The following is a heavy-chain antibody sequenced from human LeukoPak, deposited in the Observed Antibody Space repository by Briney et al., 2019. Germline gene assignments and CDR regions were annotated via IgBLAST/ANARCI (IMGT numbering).Heavy chain of an antibody. CDR1: GYTVTGYY. J-gene: IGHJ6*02. Sequence: ASVKVPCKTSGYTVTGYYMHWVRQAPGQGLEWMGWINPNSGGTNYAQKFRGRVTMTRDTSISTAYMELSRLRSDDTAVYYCARGAPDRITMVRGVIYYYGMDVWGQGTTVTVSS. CDR2: INPNSGGT. D-gene: IGHD3-10*01. V-gene: IGHV1-2*02. CDR3: ARGAPDRITMVRGVIYYYGMDV.